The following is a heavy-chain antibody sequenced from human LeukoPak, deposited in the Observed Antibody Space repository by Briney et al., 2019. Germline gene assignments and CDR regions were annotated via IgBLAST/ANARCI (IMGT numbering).Heavy chain of an antibody. Sequence: GASVKVSCKASGYTFTSYGISWVRQAPGQGLEWMGWISAYNSNTNYAQKLQGRVTMTTDTSTSTAYMELRSLRSDDTAVYYCARDSLIPGPDIVVVVAAPYYYYGMDVWGQGTTVTVSS. CDR3: ARDSLIPGPDIVVVVAAPYYYYGMDV. CDR2: ISAYNSNT. V-gene: IGHV1-18*01. CDR1: GYTFTSYG. J-gene: IGHJ6*02. D-gene: IGHD2-15*01.